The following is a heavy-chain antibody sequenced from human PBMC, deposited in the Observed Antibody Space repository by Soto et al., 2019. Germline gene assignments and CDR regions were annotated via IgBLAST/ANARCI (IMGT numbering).Heavy chain of an antibody. D-gene: IGHD3-10*01. CDR2: IYWDDDK. CDR3: AHRAYYYGSGSYYTH. J-gene: IGHJ4*02. V-gene: IGHV2-5*02. Sequence: QITLKESGPTLVKPTQTLTLTCTFSGFSLSTREVGVGWIRQPPGKALEWLALIYWDDDKRYRPSLKSRLTNVQDTSKNLMILIMTNMDPEDTATYYCAHRAYYYGSGSYYTHWGQGILVTVSA. CDR1: GFSLSTREVG.